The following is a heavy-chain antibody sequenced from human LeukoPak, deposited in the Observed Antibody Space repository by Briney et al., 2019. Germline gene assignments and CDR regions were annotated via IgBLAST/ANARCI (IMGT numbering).Heavy chain of an antibody. CDR2: IRYDGSNK. CDR1: GFTFSSYG. V-gene: IGHV3-30*02. J-gene: IGHJ4*02. Sequence: GGSLRLSCAASGFTFSSYGMHWVRQAPGKGLKWVAFIRYDGSNKYYADSVKGRFTISRDNSKNTLYLQMNSLRAEDTAVYYCAKDRGPSGYDHFDYWGQGTLVTVSS. D-gene: IGHD5-12*01. CDR3: AKDRGPSGYDHFDY.